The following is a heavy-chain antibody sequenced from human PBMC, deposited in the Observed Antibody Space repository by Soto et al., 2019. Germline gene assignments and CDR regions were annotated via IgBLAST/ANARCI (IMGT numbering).Heavy chain of an antibody. V-gene: IGHV3-64D*06. CDR3: VTWGGIEARNFDY. CDR2: INRNGGTT. D-gene: IGHD6-6*01. Sequence: HPGGSLGLSCSASGFTFNTYAMHWVRQAAGKGLEYVSAINRNGGTTYYADSVKGRFTISRDNSKNTLYLQMSSLRAEDTAVYYCVTWGGIEARNFDYWGRGTLVTVSS. J-gene: IGHJ4*02. CDR1: GFTFNTYA.